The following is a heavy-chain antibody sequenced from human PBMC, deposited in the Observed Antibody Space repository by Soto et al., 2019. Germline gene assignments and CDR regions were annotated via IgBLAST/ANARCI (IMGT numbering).Heavy chain of an antibody. D-gene: IGHD3-22*01. CDR2: IYSGGST. CDR1: GFTVSSNY. Sequence: QPGGSLRLSCAASGFTVSSNYMSWVRQAPGKGLEWVSVIYSGGSTYYADSVKGRFTISRDNSKNTLYLQMNSLRAEDTAVYYCARDDSSGYYLSFDYWGQGTLVTVSS. CDR3: ARDDSSGYYLSFDY. J-gene: IGHJ4*02. V-gene: IGHV3-53*01.